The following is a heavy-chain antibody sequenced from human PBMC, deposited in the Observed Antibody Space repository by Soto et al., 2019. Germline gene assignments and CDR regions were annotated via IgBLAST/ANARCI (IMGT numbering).Heavy chain of an antibody. CDR2: IYYSGST. CDR1: GGSISSGGYY. J-gene: IGHJ4*02. CDR3: ARDRADSSGSKSAPLIFYFDN. Sequence: QVQLQESGPGLVTPSQTLSLTCTVSGGSISSGGYYWSWIRQHPGKGLEWIGYIYYSGSTYYNPSLKSRVTISVDTSKNQFSLKLRSVTDADAAVYYCARDRADSSGSKSAPLIFYFDNWGRGTLVTVSS. V-gene: IGHV4-31*03. D-gene: IGHD3-22*01.